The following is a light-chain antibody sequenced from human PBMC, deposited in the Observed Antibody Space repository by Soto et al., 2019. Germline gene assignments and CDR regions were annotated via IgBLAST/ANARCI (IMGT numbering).Light chain of an antibody. V-gene: IGKV1-9*01. CDR1: QAINIF. CDR2: GAS. CDR3: QQLNSFPIP. J-gene: IGKJ3*01. Sequence: IQLTQSPSSLSASVGDRVTITCRASQAINIFLAWYQQKPGKAPKLLIYGASTLQSGVPSRFSGSGSRTDFTLTISGLQPEEFATYYCQQLNSFPIPFGPGTKVDIK.